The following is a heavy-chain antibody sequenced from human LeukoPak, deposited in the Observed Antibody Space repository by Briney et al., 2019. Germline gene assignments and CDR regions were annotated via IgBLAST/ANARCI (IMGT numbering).Heavy chain of an antibody. CDR2: IYYSGST. CDR1: GGSISRHY. V-gene: IGHV4-59*11. CDR3: ARAIVAYRRSSSFDY. Sequence: PSETLSLTCTVSGGSISRHYWSWIRQPPWKGREWMGYIYYSGSTNYNPSLKSRVTISVDTSKNQFSLKLRSVTAADTAVYYCARAIVAYRRSSSFDYWGQGTLVTVSS. D-gene: IGHD6-6*01. J-gene: IGHJ4*02.